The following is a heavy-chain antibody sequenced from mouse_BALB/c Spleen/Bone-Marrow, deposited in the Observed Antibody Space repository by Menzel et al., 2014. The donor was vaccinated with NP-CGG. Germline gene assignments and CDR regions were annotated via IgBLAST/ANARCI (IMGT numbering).Heavy chain of an antibody. CDR2: IDPSDSET. CDR1: GYSFTSYW. Sequence: QVQLKDSGPQLVRPGASVKISCKASGYSFTSYWMHWVKQRPGQGLEWIGMIDPSDSETKLNQKFKDEATLTVDKSSSTAYLQLSSPTSEDSAVYYCARRDNAPFAYWGQGTLVTVSA. J-gene: IGHJ3*01. D-gene: IGHD1-3*01. V-gene: IGHV1S126*01. CDR3: ARRDNAPFAY.